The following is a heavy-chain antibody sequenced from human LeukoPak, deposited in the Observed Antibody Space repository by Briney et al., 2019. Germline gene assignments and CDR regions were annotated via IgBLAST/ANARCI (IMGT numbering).Heavy chain of an antibody. D-gene: IGHD3-3*01. Sequence: GGSLRLSCAASGFTFSSYSMNWFRQAPGKGLEWVSYISSSSSTIYYADSVKGRFTISRDNAKNSLYLQMNSLRAEDTAVYYCARDWAKYYDFRSGYHTRPHTDYWGQGTLVTVSS. CDR2: ISSSSSTI. V-gene: IGHV3-48*01. J-gene: IGHJ4*02. CDR3: ARDWAKYYDFRSGYHTRPHTDY. CDR1: GFTFSSYS.